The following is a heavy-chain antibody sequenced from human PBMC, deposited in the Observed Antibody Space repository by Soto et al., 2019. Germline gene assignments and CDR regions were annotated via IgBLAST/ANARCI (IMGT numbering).Heavy chain of an antibody. CDR3: ARGISSVRGGYYYGMDV. Sequence: EVQLVESGGGLVQPGGSLRLSCAASGFTFSSYWMSWVRQAPGKGLEWVANIKQDGSEKYYVDSVKGRFTISRDTAKNSLYLQMNSLRAEDTAVYYCARGISSVRGGYYYGMDVWGQGTTVTVSS. J-gene: IGHJ6*02. D-gene: IGHD1-26*01. V-gene: IGHV3-7*01. CDR1: GFTFSSYW. CDR2: IKQDGSEK.